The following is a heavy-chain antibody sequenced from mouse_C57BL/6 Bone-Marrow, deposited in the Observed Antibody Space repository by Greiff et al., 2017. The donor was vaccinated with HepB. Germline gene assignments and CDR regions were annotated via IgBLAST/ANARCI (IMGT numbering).Heavy chain of an antibody. J-gene: IGHJ2*01. D-gene: IGHD2-3*01. Sequence: QVHVKQSGAELARPGASVKLSCKASGYTFTSYGISWVKQRTGQGLEWIGEIYPRSGNTYYNEKFKSKATLTVDTSSSTAYMQLSSLTSEDSAVYYCANKPKGRLLRMGYWGQGTTLTVSS. CDR2: IYPRSGNT. CDR3: ANKPKGRLLRMGY. CDR1: GYTFTSYG. V-gene: IGHV1-81*01.